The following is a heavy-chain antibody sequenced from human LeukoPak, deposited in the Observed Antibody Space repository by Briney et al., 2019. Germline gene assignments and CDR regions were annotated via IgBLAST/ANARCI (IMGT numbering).Heavy chain of an antibody. CDR3: AKVRYSYDMYYFDY. Sequence: PGGSLRLSCAASGFTFSSYAMSWVRQAPGKGLEWVSAISGSGGSTYYAGSVKGRFTISRDNSKNTLYLQMNSLRAEDTAVYYCAKVRYSYDMYYFDYWGQGTLVTVSS. D-gene: IGHD5-18*01. J-gene: IGHJ4*02. CDR1: GFTFSSYA. V-gene: IGHV3-23*01. CDR2: ISGSGGST.